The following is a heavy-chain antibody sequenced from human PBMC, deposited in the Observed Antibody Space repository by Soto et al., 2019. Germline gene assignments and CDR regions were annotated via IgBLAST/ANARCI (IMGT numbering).Heavy chain of an antibody. CDR1: GFTFGDYA. Sequence: GGSLRLSCTASGFTFGDYAMSWFRQAPGKGLEWVGFIRSKAYGGTTEYAASVKGRFTISRDDSKSIAYLQMNSLKTEDTAVYYCTRAPHYYDSSGSYIDYWGQGTLVTVSS. J-gene: IGHJ4*02. CDR3: TRAPHYYDSSGSYIDY. D-gene: IGHD3-22*01. V-gene: IGHV3-49*03. CDR2: IRSKAYGGTT.